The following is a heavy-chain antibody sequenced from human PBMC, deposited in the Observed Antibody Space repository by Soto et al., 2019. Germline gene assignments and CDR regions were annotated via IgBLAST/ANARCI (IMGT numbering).Heavy chain of an antibody. Sequence: SETLSLTCTVSGGSISSYYWSWVRQSPGKGLEWIGYISYSGSTKYNPSLKSRVTISVDTSKNQFSLKLSSVTAADTAVYYCARQWGTDAFDIWGQGTMVTVSS. D-gene: IGHD1-1*01. CDR1: GGSISSYY. J-gene: IGHJ3*02. CDR2: ISYSGST. V-gene: IGHV4-59*08. CDR3: ARQWGTDAFDI.